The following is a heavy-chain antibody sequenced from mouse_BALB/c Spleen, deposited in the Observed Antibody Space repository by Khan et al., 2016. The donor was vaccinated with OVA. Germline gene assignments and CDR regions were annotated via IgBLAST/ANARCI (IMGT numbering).Heavy chain of an antibody. V-gene: IGHV14-3*02. Sequence: EVQLQESGAELVKPGASVKLSCTASGFNIKDTYMHWVKQRPEQGLEWIGRIDPANGNTKYDPKFQGKATITPDTSSNTAYLQISSLTSEDTAVYYCARDYGDVFAYWGQGTLVTVSA. CDR2: IDPANGNT. J-gene: IGHJ3*01. CDR3: ARDYGDVFAY. D-gene: IGHD2-4*01. CDR1: GFNIKDTY.